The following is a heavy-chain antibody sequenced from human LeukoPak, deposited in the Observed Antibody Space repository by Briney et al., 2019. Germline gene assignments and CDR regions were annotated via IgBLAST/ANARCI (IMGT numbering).Heavy chain of an antibody. CDR1: EFTFSGSA. J-gene: IGHJ1*01. V-gene: IGHV3-73*01. Sequence: PGGSLRLSCAASEFTFSGSAIYWVRQASGKGLEWVGRIRNDANTDATTYAASVQGRFAISRDDSKNTLYPQMNSLKPEDRAVYYCGTDGLHWGQGTLVTVSS. CDR2: IRNDANTDAT. CDR3: GTDGLH. D-gene: IGHD4-17*01.